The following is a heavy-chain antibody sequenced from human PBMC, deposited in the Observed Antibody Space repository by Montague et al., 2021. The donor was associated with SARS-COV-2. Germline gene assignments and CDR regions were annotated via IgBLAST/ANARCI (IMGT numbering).Heavy chain of an antibody. CDR3: ARYTSRMYGSFDY. D-gene: IGHD3-16*02. CDR1: GFSLNPNGMG. J-gene: IGHJ4*02. V-gene: IGHV2-5*02. Sequence: PALVKPTQTLTLTCTFSGFSLNPNGMGVGWIRQPPGEAPAWLALIYWDDDKRYSPSLKTRLTITKDTSRNQVVLTMTNVDPGDTGTYFCARYTSRMYGSFDYWGQGALVSVSS. CDR2: IYWDDDK.